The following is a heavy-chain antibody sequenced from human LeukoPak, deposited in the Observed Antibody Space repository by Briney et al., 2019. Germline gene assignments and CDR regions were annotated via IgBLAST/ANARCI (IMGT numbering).Heavy chain of an antibody. D-gene: IGHD6-13*01. CDR1: GGSIDNYY. V-gene: IGHV4-59*01. CDR3: ARLWVTTGVAAADY. CDR2: ILYSGTT. Sequence: SETLSLTCTVSGGSIDNYYWSWIRQPPGEGLEWIGHILYSGTTSYTPSLKSRVTISLDTSKKQFSLKLTSVTAADTAVYYCARLWVTTGVAAADYWGQGTLVTVSS. J-gene: IGHJ4*02.